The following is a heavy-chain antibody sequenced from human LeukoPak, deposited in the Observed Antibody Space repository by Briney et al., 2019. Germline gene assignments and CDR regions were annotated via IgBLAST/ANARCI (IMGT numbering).Heavy chain of an antibody. J-gene: IGHJ4*02. V-gene: IGHV3-23*01. Sequence: PGGSLRLSCAASEFTLSSYAMSWVRQAPGKGLEWVSAISGSGGSTYYADSVKGRFTISRDNSKNTQYLQMNSLRAEDTAVYYCAKRSSGWFFDYWGQGTLVTVSS. CDR3: AKRSSGWFFDY. D-gene: IGHD6-19*01. CDR2: ISGSGGST. CDR1: EFTLSSYA.